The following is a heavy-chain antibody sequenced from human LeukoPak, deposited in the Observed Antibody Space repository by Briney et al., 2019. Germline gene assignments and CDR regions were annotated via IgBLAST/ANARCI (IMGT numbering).Heavy chain of an antibody. V-gene: IGHV4-39*01. CDR1: VGGISRSSDY. Sequence: SETLSLTSVGSVGGISRSSDYVGWIRQPPGKGLEWMGSIDYSGSTYCNPSLKSRVTISVDTSKNQFSLKLRSVAAADTAVYYCARRGRGEWLVFDYWGQGTLVTVSS. CDR3: ARRGRGEWLVFDY. J-gene: IGHJ4*02. CDR2: IDYSGST. D-gene: IGHD6-19*01.